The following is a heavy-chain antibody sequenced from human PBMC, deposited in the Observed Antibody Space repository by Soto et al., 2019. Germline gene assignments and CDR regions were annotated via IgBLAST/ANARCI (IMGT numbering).Heavy chain of an antibody. Sequence: PGGSLRLSCATSGFTFSSYAMSWVRQAPGKGLEWVSAISGSGGSTYYADSVKGRFTISRDNSKNTLYLQMNSLRAEDTAVYYCAKDPVYGQWLSNVRAYYFDYWGQGTLVTVSS. CDR2: ISGSGGST. D-gene: IGHD6-19*01. V-gene: IGHV3-23*01. CDR3: AKDPVYGQWLSNVRAYYFDY. CDR1: GFTFSSYA. J-gene: IGHJ4*02.